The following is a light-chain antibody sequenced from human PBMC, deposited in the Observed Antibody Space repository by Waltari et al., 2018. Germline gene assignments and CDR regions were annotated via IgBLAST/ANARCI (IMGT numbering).Light chain of an antibody. CDR3: ETWDSSLNTVR. CDR2: ENN. CDR1: IGNNY. J-gene: IGLJ2*01. Sequence: QSVLTQPPSVSAAPGQKVTISCSGTIGNNYVSWYHQLPGTAPKLLIYENNKRPSGIPDRFSGSKSGTSATLGITGLQTGDEGDYYCETWDSSLNTVRFGEGTKLTVL. V-gene: IGLV1-51*02.